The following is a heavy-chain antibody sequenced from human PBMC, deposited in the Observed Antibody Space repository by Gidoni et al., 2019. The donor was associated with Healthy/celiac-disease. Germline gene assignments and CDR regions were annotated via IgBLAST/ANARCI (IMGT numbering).Heavy chain of an antibody. D-gene: IGHD3-22*01. J-gene: IGHJ3*02. CDR2: INHSGST. CDR1: VGSFSGYY. Sequence: TKSLTCAVYVGSFSGYYWSWIRQPPGKGLEWSGEINHSGSTNYNPSLKSRVTISVDTSKNQFSLKLSSVTAADTSVYYCARVPTPLITMIVVVRDAFDIWGQGTMVTVSS. V-gene: IGHV4-34*01. CDR3: ARVPTPLITMIVVVRDAFDI.